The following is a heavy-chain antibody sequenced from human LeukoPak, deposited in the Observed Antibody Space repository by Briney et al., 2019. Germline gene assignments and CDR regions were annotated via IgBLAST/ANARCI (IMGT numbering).Heavy chain of an antibody. CDR2: ISWDGGST. D-gene: IGHD2-15*01. V-gene: IGHV3-43*01. CDR1: GFTFDDYT. J-gene: IGHJ6*02. CDR3: AKDIGVLRSYGMDV. Sequence: SGGSLRLSCAASGFTFDDYTMHWVRQAPGKGLEWVPLISWDGGSTYYADSVKGRFTISRDNSKNSLYLQMNSLRTEDTALYYCAKDIGVLRSYGMDVWGQGTTVTVSS.